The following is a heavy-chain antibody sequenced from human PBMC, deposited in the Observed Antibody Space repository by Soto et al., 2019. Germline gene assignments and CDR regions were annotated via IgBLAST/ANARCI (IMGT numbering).Heavy chain of an antibody. J-gene: IGHJ6*02. CDR3: AKDRGWGAVALYVGYYYYYGMDV. Sequence: GGSLRLSCAASGFTFSSYGMHWVRQAPGKGLEWVAVISYDGSNKYYADSVKGRFTISRDNSKNTLYLQMNSLRAEDTAVYYCAKDRGWGAVALYVGYYYYYGMDVWGQGTTVTVSS. V-gene: IGHV3-30*18. D-gene: IGHD6-19*01. CDR2: ISYDGSNK. CDR1: GFTFSSYG.